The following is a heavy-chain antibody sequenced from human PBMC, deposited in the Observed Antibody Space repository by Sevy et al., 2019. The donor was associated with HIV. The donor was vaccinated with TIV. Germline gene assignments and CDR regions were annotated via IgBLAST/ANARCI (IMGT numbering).Heavy chain of an antibody. CDR2: IKEDGSEK. Sequence: GGSLRLSCAASGFAFNSYWMSWVRQAPGMGLQWVGTIKEDGSEKYYVDSMKGRFTISRGNAKNSLYLQMNSLRAEDTAVYYCARDWRGYIGSGSDYYYYGMDVWGQGTTVTVSS. J-gene: IGHJ6*02. CDR1: GFAFNSYW. V-gene: IGHV3-7*03. CDR3: ARDWRGYIGSGSDYYYYGMDV. D-gene: IGHD3-10*01.